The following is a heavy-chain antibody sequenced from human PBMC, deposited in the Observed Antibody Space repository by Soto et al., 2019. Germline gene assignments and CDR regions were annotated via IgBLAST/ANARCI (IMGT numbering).Heavy chain of an antibody. J-gene: IGHJ6*02. D-gene: IGHD3-10*01. CDR3: ARDTKTKGWFGESNFYYYYGMDV. V-gene: IGHV4-31*03. Sequence: QVQLQESGPGLVKPSQTLSLTCTVSGGSISSGGYYWSWIRQHPGKGLEWIGYIYYSGSTYYNPSLKSRVTISVDTSKNQFSLKLSSVTAADTAVYYCARDTKTKGWFGESNFYYYYGMDVWGQGTTVTVSS. CDR1: GGSISSGGYY. CDR2: IYYSGST.